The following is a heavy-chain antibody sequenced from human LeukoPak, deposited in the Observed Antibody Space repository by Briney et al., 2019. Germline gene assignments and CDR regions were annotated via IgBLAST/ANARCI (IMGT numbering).Heavy chain of an antibody. J-gene: IGHJ4*02. Sequence: SETLSLTCTVSGGSISSYYWSWIRQPPGKGLEWIGYIYYSGSTNYNPSLKSRVTISVDTSKNQFSLKLSSVTAADTAVYYCARGGSRYCSGWYVYWGQGTLVTVSS. CDR3: ARGGSRYCSGWYVY. D-gene: IGHD6-19*01. CDR2: IYYSGST. CDR1: GGSISSYY. V-gene: IGHV4-59*01.